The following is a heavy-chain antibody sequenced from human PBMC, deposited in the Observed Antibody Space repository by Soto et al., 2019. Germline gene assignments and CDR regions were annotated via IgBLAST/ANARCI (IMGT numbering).Heavy chain of an antibody. V-gene: IGHV4-39*01. J-gene: IGHJ6*02. CDR2: VYYSGST. D-gene: IGHD5-18*01. Sequence: QLQLQESGPGLVKPSETLSLTCTVSGGSISSSSYYCGWIRQPPGKGMEWIGSVYYSGSTYYNPSLNSRVAISVDTSKNPCSLKVSSVTAAETAVYDCARLLTQPRWYGMDVWGQGTTVTVSS. CDR1: GGSISSSSYY. CDR3: ARLLTQPRWYGMDV.